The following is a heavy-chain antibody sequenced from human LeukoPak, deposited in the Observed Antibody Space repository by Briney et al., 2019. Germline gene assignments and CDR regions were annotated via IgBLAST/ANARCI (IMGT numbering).Heavy chain of an antibody. Sequence: ASVKVSCKASGYTFTGYYMHWVRQSPGQGLEWMGWINPNSGGTNYAQEFQGRVTMTRDTSISTAYMELSRLSSDDTAVYYCARDRGYMDVWGKGTTVTISS. CDR1: GYTFTGYY. J-gene: IGHJ6*03. CDR3: ARDRGYMDV. D-gene: IGHD3-10*01. V-gene: IGHV1-2*02. CDR2: INPNSGGT.